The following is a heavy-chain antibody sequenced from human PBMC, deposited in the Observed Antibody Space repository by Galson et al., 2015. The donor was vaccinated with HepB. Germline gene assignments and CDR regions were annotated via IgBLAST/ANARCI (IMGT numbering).Heavy chain of an antibody. Sequence: SLRLSCAASGFTFSDYYMSWIRQAPGKGLEWVSYISSSSSYTNYADSVKGRFTISRDNAKNSLYLQMNSLRAEDTAVYYCASKPRGAENWFDPWGQGTLVTVSS. CDR3: ASKPRGAENWFDP. J-gene: IGHJ5*02. CDR1: GFTFSDYY. D-gene: IGHD1-14*01. V-gene: IGHV3-11*03. CDR2: ISSSSSYT.